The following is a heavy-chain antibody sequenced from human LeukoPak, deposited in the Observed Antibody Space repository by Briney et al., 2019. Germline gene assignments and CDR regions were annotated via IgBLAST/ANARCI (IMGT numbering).Heavy chain of an antibody. CDR2: IIPIFGTA. J-gene: IGHJ3*02. Sequence: ASVKVSCKASGGTFSSYAISWVRQAPGQGLEWMGGIIPIFGTANYAQKFQGRVTITTDESTSTAYMELSNLRSEDTAVYYCARGMIVGATDDAFDIWGQGTMVTVSS. CDR1: GGTFSSYA. CDR3: ARGMIVGATDDAFDI. V-gene: IGHV1-69*05. D-gene: IGHD1-26*01.